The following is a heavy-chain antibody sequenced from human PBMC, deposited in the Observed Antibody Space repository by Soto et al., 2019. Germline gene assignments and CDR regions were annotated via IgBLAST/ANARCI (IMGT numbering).Heavy chain of an antibody. CDR1: GGTFSSYA. Sequence: AAVKVSCKASGGTFSSYAISWVRQAPGQGLEWMGWINANSGDTAYAQNFRGRVTMTRDTSSTTAYMELSRLTSDDTAVYYCARDVITLVRGEGGYGMDVWGQGTTVTVSS. J-gene: IGHJ6*02. CDR2: INANSGDT. V-gene: IGHV1-2*02. CDR3: ARDVITLVRGEGGYGMDV. D-gene: IGHD3-10*01.